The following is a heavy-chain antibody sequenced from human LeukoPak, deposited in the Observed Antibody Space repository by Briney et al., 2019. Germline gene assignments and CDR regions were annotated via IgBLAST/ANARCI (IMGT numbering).Heavy chain of an antibody. J-gene: IGHJ4*02. D-gene: IGHD5-18*01. V-gene: IGHV4-59*01. CDR1: GGSISSYY. CDR2: IYYSGST. Sequence: SETLSLTCTVSGGSISSYYWSWIRQPPGKGLEWIGYIYYSGSTNYNPSLKSRVTISVDTSKNQFSLKLSSVTAADTAVYYCARVSGDTAMGFDYWGQGTLVTVSS. CDR3: ARVSGDTAMGFDY.